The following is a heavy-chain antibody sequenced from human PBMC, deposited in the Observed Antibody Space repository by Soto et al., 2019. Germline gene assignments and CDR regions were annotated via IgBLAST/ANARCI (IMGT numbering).Heavy chain of an antibody. V-gene: IGHV1-18*01. CDR1: GYKFTSYG. Sequence: HVQLVQSGTEVKKPGASVKVSCKVSGYKFTSYGMSWMRQAPGQGLEWMGWISTYNGNTNYAQNLQGRVSMTTDTSTSTAYMELRSLRSDDTAVYYCASRSGTYPYYFDYWGQGTLVTVSS. CDR3: ASRSGTYPYYFDY. D-gene: IGHD1-26*01. J-gene: IGHJ4*02. CDR2: ISTYNGNT.